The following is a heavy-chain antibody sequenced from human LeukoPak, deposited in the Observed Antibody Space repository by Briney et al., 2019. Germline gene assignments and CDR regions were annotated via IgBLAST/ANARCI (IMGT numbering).Heavy chain of an antibody. CDR2: ISSSGSTI. J-gene: IGHJ4*02. V-gene: IGHV3-11*04. CDR1: GFTFSDYY. D-gene: IGHD3-16*02. Sequence: GGSLRLSCAASGFTFSDYYMSWIRQAPGKGLEWVSYISSSGSTIYYADSVKGRFTISRDNSKNTLYLQMNSLRAEDTAVYYCAKFEQIWGSYRLIDYWGQGTLVTVSS. CDR3: AKFEQIWGSYRLIDY.